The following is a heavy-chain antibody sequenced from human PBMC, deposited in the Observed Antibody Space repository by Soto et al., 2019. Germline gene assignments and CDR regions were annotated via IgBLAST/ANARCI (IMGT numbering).Heavy chain of an antibody. Sequence: GSLRLSCAASGFTFRSNCMSWVRQAPGKGLEWVPNIKQDGSEKYYVDSVKGRFTISRDNAKNSLYLQMNSLRAEDTAVYYCATSGGGWLQPPVWGQGTLVTVSS. CDR1: GFTFRSNC. V-gene: IGHV3-7*03. CDR3: ATSGGGWLQPPV. CDR2: IKQDGSEK. J-gene: IGHJ4*02. D-gene: IGHD5-12*01.